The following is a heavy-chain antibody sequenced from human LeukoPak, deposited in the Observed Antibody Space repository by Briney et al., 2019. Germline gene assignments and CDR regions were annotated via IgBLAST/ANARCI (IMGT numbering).Heavy chain of an antibody. J-gene: IGHJ6*02. CDR2: TNPSGGST. CDR3: ARVGDVLRYFDWLLQSLAYYYYGMDV. Sequence: GASVKVSCKASGDTFTSYYMHWVRQAPGQGLEWMGITNPSGGSTSYAQKFQGRVTMTRDTSTSTVYMELSSLRSEDTAVYYCARVGDVLRYFDWLLQSLAYYYYGMDVWGQGTTVTVSS. D-gene: IGHD3-9*01. V-gene: IGHV1-46*01. CDR1: GDTFTSYY.